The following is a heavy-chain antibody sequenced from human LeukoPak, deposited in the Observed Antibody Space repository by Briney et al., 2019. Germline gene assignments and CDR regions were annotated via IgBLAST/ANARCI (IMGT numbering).Heavy chain of an antibody. CDR2: IYYSGST. CDR1: GGSISSGDYY. V-gene: IGHV4-30-4*01. CDR3: ARTAGKGYYDSSGYYYGAFDY. D-gene: IGHD3-22*01. J-gene: IGHJ4*02. Sequence: SETLSLTCTVSGGSISSGDYYWCWIRQPPGRGLEWIGYIYYSGSTYYNPSLKSRVTISVDTSKNQCSLKLSSVTAADTAVYYCARTAGKGYYDSSGYYYGAFDYWGQGTLVTVSS.